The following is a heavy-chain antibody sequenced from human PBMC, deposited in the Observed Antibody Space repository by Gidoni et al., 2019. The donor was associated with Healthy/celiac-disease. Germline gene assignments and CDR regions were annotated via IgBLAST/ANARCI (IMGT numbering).Heavy chain of an antibody. CDR1: GYTFTSYD. V-gene: IGHV1-8*01. J-gene: IGHJ3*02. CDR2: MNPNCGNT. CDR3: ARAATAAFDI. Sequence: QVQLVQSGAEVKKPGASVKVSCKASGYTFTSYDINWVRQATGQGLGWLGGMNPNCGNTVYAQKFQGRVTMTRNTSISTAYRELSSLRSEDTAVYYCARAATAAFDIWGQGTMVTVSS.